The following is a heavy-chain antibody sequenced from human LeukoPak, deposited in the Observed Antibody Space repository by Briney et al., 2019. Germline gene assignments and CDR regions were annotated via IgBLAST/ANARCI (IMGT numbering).Heavy chain of an antibody. J-gene: IGHJ4*02. CDR2: IWYDGSNK. CDR3: AKDRANWAIDD. Sequence: GGSLRLSCAASGFTFSSYGMHWVRQAPGKGLEWVAVIWYDGSNKYYADSVKGRFTISRDNSKNTLYLQMNSLRAEDTAVYYCAKDRANWAIDDWGQGTQVTVSS. V-gene: IGHV3-33*06. CDR1: GFTFSSYG. D-gene: IGHD3-16*01.